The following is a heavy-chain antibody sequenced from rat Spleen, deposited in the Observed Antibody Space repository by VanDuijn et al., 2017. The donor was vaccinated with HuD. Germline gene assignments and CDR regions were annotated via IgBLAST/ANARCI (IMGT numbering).Heavy chain of an antibody. CDR2: ITNTGGST. CDR3: TAGGGYWDY. J-gene: IGHJ2*01. D-gene: IGHD1-11*01. Sequence: EVQLVESGGGLVQPGRSLKLSCAASGFTFINYDMHWIRQAPGKGLEWVTSITNTGGSTYYPDSVKGRFTISRDNAKSTLYLQMNSLRSEDTATYYCTAGGGYWDYWGQGVMVTVSS. CDR1: GFTFINYD. V-gene: IGHV5-31*01.